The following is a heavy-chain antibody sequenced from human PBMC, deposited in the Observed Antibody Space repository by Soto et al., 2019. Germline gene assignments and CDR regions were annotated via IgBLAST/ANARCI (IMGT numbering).Heavy chain of an antibody. J-gene: IGHJ4*02. Sequence: GGSLRLSCAASGFTFDDYGMSWVRQAPGKGLEWVCGINWNGDSTGYADSVKGRFTISRDNAKNSLYLQMNSLRAEDTALYYCARGKRYCSGANCYSVLLYWGQGTLVTVSS. D-gene: IGHD2-15*01. CDR2: INWNGDST. V-gene: IGHV3-20*04. CDR1: GFTFDDYG. CDR3: ARGKRYCSGANCYSVLLY.